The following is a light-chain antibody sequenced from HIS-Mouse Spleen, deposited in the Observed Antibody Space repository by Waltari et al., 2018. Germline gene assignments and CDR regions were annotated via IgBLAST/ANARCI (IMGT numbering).Light chain of an antibody. CDR1: SSAVGGYNY. CDR2: DVS. J-gene: IGLJ1*01. V-gene: IGLV2-14*03. Sequence: QSALTQPASVSGSPGQSIPLPCTGTSSAVGGYNYVPWYQQPPGKAPKLMIYDVSNRPSGVSNRFSGSKSGNTASLTISGLQAEDEADYYCSSYTSSSTLFGTGTKVTVL. CDR3: SSYTSSSTL.